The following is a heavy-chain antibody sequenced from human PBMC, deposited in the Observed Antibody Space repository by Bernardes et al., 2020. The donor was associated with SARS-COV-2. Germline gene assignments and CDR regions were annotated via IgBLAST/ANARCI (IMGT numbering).Heavy chain of an antibody. V-gene: IGHV1-8*01. Sequence: ASVKVSCKASGYTFTSYDINWVRQATGQGLEWMGWMNPNSGNTGYAQKFQGRVTMTRNTSISTAYMELTSLRSEDTAVYYCARCRTLYYYYGMDVRGQGTTVTVSS. J-gene: IGHJ6*02. CDR3: ARCRTLYYYYGMDV. CDR2: MNPNSGNT. CDR1: GYTFTSYD.